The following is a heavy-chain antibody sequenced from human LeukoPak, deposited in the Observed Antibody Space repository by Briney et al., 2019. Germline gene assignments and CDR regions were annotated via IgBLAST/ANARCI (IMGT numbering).Heavy chain of an antibody. D-gene: IGHD2-15*01. J-gene: IGHJ4*02. V-gene: IGHV3-48*03. CDR1: GFTFSSYE. CDR2: ISSSGSTI. Sequence: GGSPRLSCAASGFTFSSYEMNWVRQAPGKGLEWVSYISSSGSTIYYADSVKGRFTISRDNAKNSLYLQMNSLRAEDTAVYYCASLAAATVDYWGQGTLVTVSS. CDR3: ASLAAATVDY.